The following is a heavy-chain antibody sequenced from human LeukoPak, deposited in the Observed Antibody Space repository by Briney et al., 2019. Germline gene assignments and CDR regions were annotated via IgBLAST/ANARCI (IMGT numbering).Heavy chain of an antibody. CDR2: IKSKTDNYAP. Sequence: GGSLRLSCVASGVTFSGSVMHWVRPASGKALEWIARIKSKTDNYAPAYAASVKGRFTISRDDSKNTAYLQMNGLKTEDTAVYYCTDDFDYWGQGALVTVSS. CDR3: TDDFDY. V-gene: IGHV3-73*01. J-gene: IGHJ4*02. CDR1: GVTFSGSV.